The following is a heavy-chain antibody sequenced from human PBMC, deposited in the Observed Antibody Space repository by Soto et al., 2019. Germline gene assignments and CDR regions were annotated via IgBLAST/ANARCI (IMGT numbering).Heavy chain of an antibody. Sequence: PGGSLRLSCAASGFTFSSYAMHWVRQAPGKGLEWVAVISYDGSNKYYADSVKGRFTISRDNSKNTLYLQMNSLRAEDTAVYYCARDHPEITMIVVVSYGMDVWGQGTTVTV. D-gene: IGHD3-22*01. CDR1: GFTFSSYA. J-gene: IGHJ6*02. CDR2: ISYDGSNK. V-gene: IGHV3-30-3*01. CDR3: ARDHPEITMIVVVSYGMDV.